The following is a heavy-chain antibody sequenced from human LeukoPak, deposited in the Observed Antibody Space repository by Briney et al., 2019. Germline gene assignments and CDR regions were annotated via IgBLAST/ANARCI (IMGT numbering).Heavy chain of an antibody. J-gene: IGHJ4*02. Sequence: GRSLRLSCAASGFTFSSYAMHWVRQAPGKGLEWVAVISYDGSKKYYADSVKGRFTIPRDNSKNTLYLQMNSQRAEDTAVYYCAREGIAVALDYWGQGTLVTVSS. CDR1: GFTFSSYA. CDR3: AREGIAVALDY. CDR2: ISYDGSKK. D-gene: IGHD6-19*01. V-gene: IGHV3-30*04.